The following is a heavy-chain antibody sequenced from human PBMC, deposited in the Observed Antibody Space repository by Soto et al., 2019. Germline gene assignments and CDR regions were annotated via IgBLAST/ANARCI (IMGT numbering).Heavy chain of an antibody. Sequence: PGGSLRLSCAASGFTFSSYSMNWVRQAPGKGLEWVSSISSSSSYIYYADSVKGRFTISRDNAKNSLYLQMNSLRAEDTAVYYCARGGPSRYCSSTSCYVDYWGQGTLVTVSS. J-gene: IGHJ4*02. CDR3: ARGGPSRYCSSTSCYVDY. D-gene: IGHD2-2*01. CDR2: ISSSSSYI. V-gene: IGHV3-21*01. CDR1: GFTFSSYS.